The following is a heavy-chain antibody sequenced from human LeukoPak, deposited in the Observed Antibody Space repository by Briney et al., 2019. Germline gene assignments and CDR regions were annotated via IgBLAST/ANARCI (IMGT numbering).Heavy chain of an antibody. CDR1: AGSISSTSYS. CDR2: IYYSGST. Sequence: SETLSLTCTVSAGSISSTSYSWGWIRQPPGKGLEWIGSIYYSGSTNYNPSLKSRVTMSVDTSKNQFSLKLTSVTAADTAVYFCARGEDFERYYLAYWGQGTLVTVSS. J-gene: IGHJ4*02. CDR3: ARGEDFERYYLAY. V-gene: IGHV4-39*07. D-gene: IGHD3-9*01.